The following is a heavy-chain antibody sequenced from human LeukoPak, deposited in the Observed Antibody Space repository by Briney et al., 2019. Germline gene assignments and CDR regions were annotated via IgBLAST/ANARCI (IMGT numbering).Heavy chain of an antibody. V-gene: IGHV3-23*01. CDR1: GFTFRSYG. CDR2: ICGSGGST. Sequence: GSLRLSCAGSGFTFRSYGMRWVRQAPGKGVEWVSAICGSGGSTYYAHSVKGRFTISRDNSKNTLYLQMNSLRAEDTAVYYCATNGYYDSSGYYFDPWGQGTLVTVSS. D-gene: IGHD3-22*01. CDR3: ATNGYYDSSGYYFDP. J-gene: IGHJ5*02.